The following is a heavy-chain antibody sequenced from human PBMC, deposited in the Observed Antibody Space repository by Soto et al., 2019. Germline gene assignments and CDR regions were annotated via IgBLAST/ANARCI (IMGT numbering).Heavy chain of an antibody. J-gene: IGHJ4*02. Sequence: QVQLQESGPGLVKPSETLSLTCTVSGGSISSYYWSWIRQPPGKGLEWIGYIYYSGSTNYNPSLNSRITLPVDTSNNQSALKLSSATAADTAVYYGARHPVATIIDYWGQGTLVTVSS. CDR1: GGSISSYY. CDR3: ARHPVATIIDY. CDR2: IYYSGST. D-gene: IGHD5-12*01. V-gene: IGHV4-59*08.